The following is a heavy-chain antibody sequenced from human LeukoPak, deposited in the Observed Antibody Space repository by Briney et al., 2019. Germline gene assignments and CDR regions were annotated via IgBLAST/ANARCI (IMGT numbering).Heavy chain of an antibody. D-gene: IGHD3-22*01. CDR1: GGSNSSSSYY. CDR3: ARVYYYDSSGYYYGVYYYYYYYMDV. V-gene: IGHV4-39*07. CDR2: IYYSGST. J-gene: IGHJ6*03. Sequence: PSETLSLTCTVSGGSNSSSSYYWGWIRQPPGKGLEWIGSIYYSGSTYYNPSLKSRVTISVDTSKNQFSLKLSSVTAADTAVYYCARVYYYDSSGYYYGVYYYYYYYMDVWGKGTTVTVSS.